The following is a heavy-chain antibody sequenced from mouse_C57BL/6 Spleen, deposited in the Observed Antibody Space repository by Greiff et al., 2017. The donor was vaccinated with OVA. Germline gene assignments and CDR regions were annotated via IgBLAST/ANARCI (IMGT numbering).Heavy chain of an antibody. CDR2: IDPSDSYT. V-gene: IGHV1-69*01. Sequence: QVQLQQPGAELVMPGASVKLSCKASGYTFTSYWMHWVKQRPGQGLEWIGEIDPSDSYTNYNQKFKGKSTLTVDKSSSTAYMQLSSLTSEDSAVYYCARRIYYGSSYDWYFDVWGTGTTVTVSS. CDR3: ARRIYYGSSYDWYFDV. J-gene: IGHJ1*03. CDR1: GYTFTSYW. D-gene: IGHD1-1*01.